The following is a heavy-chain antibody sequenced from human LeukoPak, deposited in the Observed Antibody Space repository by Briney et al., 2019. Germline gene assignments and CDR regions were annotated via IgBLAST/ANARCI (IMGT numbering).Heavy chain of an antibody. V-gene: IGHV1-46*01. D-gene: IGHD3-10*01. J-gene: IGHJ6*03. Sequence: GASVKVSCKASGYTFTSYYMHWVRQAPGQGLEWMGIINPSGGSTSYAQKFQGRVTMTRDTSTSTVYMELSSLRSEDTAVYYCAREPHYYGSGSYYYYYYMDVWGKGTTVTVSS. CDR2: INPSGGST. CDR3: AREPHYYGSGSYYYYYYMDV. CDR1: GYTFTSYY.